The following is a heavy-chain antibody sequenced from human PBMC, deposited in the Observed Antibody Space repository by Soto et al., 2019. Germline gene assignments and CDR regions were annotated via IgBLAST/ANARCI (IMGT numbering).Heavy chain of an antibody. CDR3: ASIVAARPGDWFDP. CDR2: IYYSGST. J-gene: IGHJ5*02. CDR1: GGSISSYY. V-gene: IGHV4-59*01. Sequence: SETLSLTCTVSGGSISSYYWSWIRQPRGKGLEWIGYIYYSGSTNYNPSLKSRVTISVDTSKNQFSLKLSSVTAADTAVYYCASIVAARPGDWFDPWGQATPGTSPQ. D-gene: IGHD6-6*01.